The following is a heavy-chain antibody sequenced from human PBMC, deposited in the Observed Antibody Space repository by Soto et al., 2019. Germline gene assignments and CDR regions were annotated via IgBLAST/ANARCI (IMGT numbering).Heavy chain of an antibody. Sequence: QVQLVESGGGLVKPGGSLRLSCAASGFTFSDYYMSWIRQAPGKGLEWVSHISSSGSTTYYADSVKGRFTISRDNAKNLLYLKMNSLRAEDTAVYYCARDPDTAMGSDAFDIWGQGTMVTVSS. CDR3: ARDPDTAMGSDAFDI. J-gene: IGHJ3*02. D-gene: IGHD5-18*01. V-gene: IGHV3-11*01. CDR1: GFTFSDYY. CDR2: ISSSGSTT.